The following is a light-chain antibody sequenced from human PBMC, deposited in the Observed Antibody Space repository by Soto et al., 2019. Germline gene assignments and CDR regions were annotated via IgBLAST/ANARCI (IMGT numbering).Light chain of an antibody. J-gene: IGKJ1*01. Sequence: EVVLTQSPATLSVSPGETATLSCRSSQSLTTYLAWYQQKPDQAPRLPIYGISTRATDVPARFSGSGSGTEFTLTISGLQSEDFAVYYCQHDNKWPLTFGQGTKVDI. CDR2: GIS. CDR3: QHDNKWPLT. CDR1: QSLTTY. V-gene: IGKV3-15*01.